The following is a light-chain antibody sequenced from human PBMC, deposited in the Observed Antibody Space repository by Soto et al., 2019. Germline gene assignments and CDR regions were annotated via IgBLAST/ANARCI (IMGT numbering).Light chain of an antibody. Sequence: QSVLTQPASVSGSPGQSITISCTGTSSDVGGYNYVSWYQQHPGKATNLMIYDVSSRXXXXPNXFSGSKSGNTASLTISGLQAEDESDYYCSSYTSSSTQVFGTGTKLTVL. J-gene: IGLJ1*01. CDR2: DVS. CDR3: SSYTSSSTQV. V-gene: IGLV2-14*01. CDR1: SSDVGGYNY.